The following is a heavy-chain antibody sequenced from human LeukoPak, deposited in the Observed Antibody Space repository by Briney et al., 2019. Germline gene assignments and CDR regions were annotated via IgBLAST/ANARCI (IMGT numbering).Heavy chain of an antibody. CDR1: GGSFSGYY. Sequence: PSETLSLTCAVYGGSFSGYYWSWIRQPPGKGLEWIGEINHSGSTNYNPSLKSRVTISVDTSKNQFSLKLSSVTAADTAVYYCARGRRNSGSHPSYWYFDLWGRGTLVTVSS. CDR3: ARGRRNSGSHPSYWYFDL. D-gene: IGHD1-26*01. V-gene: IGHV4-34*01. CDR2: INHSGST. J-gene: IGHJ2*01.